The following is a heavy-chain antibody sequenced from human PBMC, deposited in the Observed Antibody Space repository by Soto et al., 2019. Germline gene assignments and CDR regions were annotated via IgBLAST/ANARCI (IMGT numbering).Heavy chain of an antibody. V-gene: IGHV1-58*01. CDR1: GFTFTSSA. CDR2: IVVGSGNT. J-gene: IGHJ6*02. Sequence: SVKLSCKASGFTFTSSAVQWVRQARGQRLEWIGWIVVGSGNTNYAQKFQERVTITRDMSTSTAYMELSSLRSEDTAVYYCAADQEREWLLPHYGMDVWGQGTTVTLSS. D-gene: IGHD3-3*01. CDR3: AADQEREWLLPHYGMDV.